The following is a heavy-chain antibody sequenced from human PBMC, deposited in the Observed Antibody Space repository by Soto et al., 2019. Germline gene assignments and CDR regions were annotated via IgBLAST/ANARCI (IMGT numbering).Heavy chain of an antibody. CDR2: ISGSGGST. Sequence: PGGSLRLSCAASGFTFSSYAMSWVRQAPGKGLEWVSAISGSGGSTYYADSVKGRFTISRDNSKNTLYLQMNSLRAEDTAVYYCAKIPLLLWFGEDYGYFDYWGQGTLVTVSS. CDR3: AKIPLLLWFGEDYGYFDY. D-gene: IGHD3-10*01. CDR1: GFTFSSYA. J-gene: IGHJ4*02. V-gene: IGHV3-23*01.